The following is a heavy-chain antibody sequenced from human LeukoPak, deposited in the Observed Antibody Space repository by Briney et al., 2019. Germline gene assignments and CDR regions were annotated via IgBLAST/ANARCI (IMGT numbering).Heavy chain of an antibody. J-gene: IGHJ3*02. CDR1: GFTFSSYW. CDR2: INSDGSST. V-gene: IGHV3-74*01. Sequence: PGGSLRLSCAASGFTFSSYWMHWVRQAPGKGLVWVSRINSDGSSTSYADSVKGRFTISRDNAKNTLYLQMNSLRAEDAAVYYCARSEYCSGGSCYPRRGAFDIWGQGTMVTVSS. CDR3: ARSEYCSGGSCYPRRGAFDI. D-gene: IGHD2-15*01.